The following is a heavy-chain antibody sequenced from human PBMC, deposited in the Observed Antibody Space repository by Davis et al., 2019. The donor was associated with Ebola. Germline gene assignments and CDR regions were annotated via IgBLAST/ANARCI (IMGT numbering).Heavy chain of an antibody. CDR2: IYSGGST. D-gene: IGHD6-13*01. CDR1: GFTVSSNY. V-gene: IGHV3-66*01. J-gene: IGHJ6*02. Sequence: PGGSLRLSCAASGFTVSSNYMSWVRQAPGKGLEWVSVIYSGGSTYYADSVKGRFTISRDNSKNTLYLQMNSLRAEDTAVYYCARSHHARGSSRYYYGMDAWGQGTTVTVSS. CDR3: ARSHHARGSSRYYYGMDA.